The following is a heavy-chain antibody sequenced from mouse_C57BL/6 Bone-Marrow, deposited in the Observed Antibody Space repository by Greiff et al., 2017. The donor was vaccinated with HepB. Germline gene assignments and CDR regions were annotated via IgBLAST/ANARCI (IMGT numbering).Heavy chain of an antibody. CDR2: INPYNGGT. CDR1: RYTFTDYY. J-gene: IGHJ2*01. D-gene: IGHD3-3*01. V-gene: IGHV1-19*01. Sequence: VQLQQSGPVLVKPGASVKMSCKASRYTFTDYYMNWVKQSHGKSLEWIGVINPYNGGTSYNQKFKGKATLTVDKSSSTAYMELNSLTSEDSAVYYCARSRDRYYWGQGTTLTVSS. CDR3: ARSRDRYY.